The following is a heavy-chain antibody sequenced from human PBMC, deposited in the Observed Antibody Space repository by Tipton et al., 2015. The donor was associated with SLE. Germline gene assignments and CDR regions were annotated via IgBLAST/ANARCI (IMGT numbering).Heavy chain of an antibody. Sequence: QVQLVQSGAEVKKPGSSVKVSCKASGDTVSNYVITWVRQAPGQGLEWMGEIMPIFHTANYAQKFQGRVTMTRDTSISTAYMELSSLTSEDTAVYYCARRAVAGYFDSWGQGTLVTVSS. CDR1: GDTVSNYV. V-gene: IGHV1-69*06. D-gene: IGHD6-19*01. CDR2: IMPIFHTA. CDR3: ARRAVAGYFDS. J-gene: IGHJ4*02.